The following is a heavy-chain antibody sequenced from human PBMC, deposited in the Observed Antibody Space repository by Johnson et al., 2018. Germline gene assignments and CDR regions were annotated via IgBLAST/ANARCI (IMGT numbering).Heavy chain of an antibody. D-gene: IGHD3-9*01. V-gene: IGHV3-9*01. CDR1: GFTFDDYA. CDR2: TNWNVGVI. J-gene: IGHJ3*02. Sequence: VQSGRSLRLSCAASGFTFDDYAIHWVRQAPGKGLEWVSGTNWNVGVIDYADSVKGRFTISRDTAKNSLYLQMNSLRTEDTALYYCAKIYDILTDAFDIWGRGTMVTVSS. CDR3: AKIYDILTDAFDI.